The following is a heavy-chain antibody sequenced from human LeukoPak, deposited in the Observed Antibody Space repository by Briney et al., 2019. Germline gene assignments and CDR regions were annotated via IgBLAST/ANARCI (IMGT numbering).Heavy chain of an antibody. CDR1: GYTFTGYY. J-gene: IGHJ4*02. CDR2: IIPILGIA. Sequence: SVKVSCKASGYTFTGYYMHWVRQAPGQGLEWMGRIIPILGIANYAQKFQGRVTITADKSTSTAYMELSSLRSEDTAVYYCARDETDYYDSSGYHYWGQGTLVTVSS. D-gene: IGHD3-22*01. CDR3: ARDETDYYDSSGYHY. V-gene: IGHV1-69*04.